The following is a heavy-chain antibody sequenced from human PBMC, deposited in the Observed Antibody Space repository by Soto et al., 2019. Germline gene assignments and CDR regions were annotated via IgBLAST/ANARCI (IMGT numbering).Heavy chain of an antibody. CDR1: GGSFSGYY. J-gene: IGHJ5*02. Sequence: QVQLQQWGAGLLKPSETLSLTCAVYGGSFSGYYWSWIRQPPGKGLEWIGEINHSGSTNYNPSLKSRVTISVVTSKNQFSLKLSSVTAADTAVYYCARGNGYWFDPWGQGTLVTVSS. D-gene: IGHD6-13*01. CDR2: INHSGST. V-gene: IGHV4-34*01. CDR3: ARGNGYWFDP.